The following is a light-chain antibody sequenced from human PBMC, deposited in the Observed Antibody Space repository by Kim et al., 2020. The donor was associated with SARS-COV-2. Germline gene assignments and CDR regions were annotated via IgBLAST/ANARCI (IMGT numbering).Light chain of an antibody. CDR3: QTWGAGIVV. V-gene: IGLV4-69*01. J-gene: IGLJ2*01. Sequence: QPVLTQSPSASASLGASVKLTCTLSSGHSTYAIAWHQQQPEKGPRYLMRLNSDGSHYKGDGIPDRFSGSSSGAERYLTISSLQSEDEAAYYCQTWGAGIVVFGGGTQLTVL. CDR2: LNSDGSH. CDR1: SGHSTYA.